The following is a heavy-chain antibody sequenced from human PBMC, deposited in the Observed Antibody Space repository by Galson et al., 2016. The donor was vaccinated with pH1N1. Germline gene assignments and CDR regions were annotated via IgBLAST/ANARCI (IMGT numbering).Heavy chain of an antibody. D-gene: IGHD6-6*01. Sequence: SVKVSCKASGFTFSNYGFSWVRQAPGQGLEWMAWISAFNGDTKYAHKVQDRLTVTTDSSTNTAYMELRSLRSDDTALYFCARQSIAARPVFFDLWGHGTQVTVSS. CDR3: ARQSIAARPVFFDL. CDR1: GFTFSNYG. J-gene: IGHJ4*01. V-gene: IGHV1-18*01. CDR2: ISAFNGDT.